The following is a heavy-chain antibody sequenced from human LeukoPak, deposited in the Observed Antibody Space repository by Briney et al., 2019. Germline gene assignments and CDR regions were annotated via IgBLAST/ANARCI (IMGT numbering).Heavy chain of an antibody. D-gene: IGHD3-16*01. CDR2: ISGLSTHI. J-gene: IGHJ4*02. CDR1: GFTFSDYD. V-gene: IGHV3-69-1*02. CDR3: GRAFPPLRTSSAGDL. Sequence: PGGSLRLSCSASGFTFSDYDMNWVRQAPGKGLAWVSSISGLSTHIYYGDSVKGRFSISRDNAKNSVYLQMNSLGVEDTAIYYCGRAFPPLRTSSAGDLWGQGILVTVSS.